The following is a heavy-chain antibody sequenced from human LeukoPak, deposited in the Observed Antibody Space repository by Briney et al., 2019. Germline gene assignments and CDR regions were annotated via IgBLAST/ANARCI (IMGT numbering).Heavy chain of an antibody. J-gene: IGHJ4*02. D-gene: IGHD3-9*01. V-gene: IGHV3-74*01. CDR3: AKTPQHYDILTGYYKTLTDFDY. Sequence: GGSLRLSCAASGFTFSSYWMHWVRQAPGKGLVWVSRINSDGSSTSYADSVKGRFTISRDNSKDTLYLQMNSLRAEDTAVYYCAKTPQHYDILTGYYKTLTDFDYWGQGTLVTVSS. CDR2: INSDGSST. CDR1: GFTFSSYW.